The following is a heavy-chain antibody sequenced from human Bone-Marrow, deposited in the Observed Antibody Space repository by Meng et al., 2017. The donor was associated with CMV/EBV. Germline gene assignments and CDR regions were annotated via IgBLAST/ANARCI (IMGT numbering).Heavy chain of an antibody. Sequence: GGSLRLSCAASGFLFSNYEMHWVRQAPGKGLEWVASIRYDESNKYYADSVRGRFTISRENSKNTLYLQMNNLRAEDTAVYYCAKDQLPIYYYYGMDVWGQGTMVTVSS. CDR1: GFLFSNYE. V-gene: IGHV3-30*02. CDR3: AKDQLPIYYYYGMDV. J-gene: IGHJ6*02. D-gene: IGHD1-7*01. CDR2: IRYDESNK.